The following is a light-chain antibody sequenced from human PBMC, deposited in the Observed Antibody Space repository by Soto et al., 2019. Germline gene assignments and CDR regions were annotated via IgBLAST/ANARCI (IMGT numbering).Light chain of an antibody. CDR3: SSYSISSTLV. V-gene: IGLV2-14*01. CDR1: SSDVGGYNY. J-gene: IGLJ2*01. CDR2: DVS. Sequence: QSALTQPASVSGSPGQSITISCTGTSSDVGGYNYVSWYQQHPGKAPKLMIYDVSNRPSGVPNRFSGSKSGNTASLTISGLQAEDEADYYCSSYSISSTLVFGGGTKVTVL.